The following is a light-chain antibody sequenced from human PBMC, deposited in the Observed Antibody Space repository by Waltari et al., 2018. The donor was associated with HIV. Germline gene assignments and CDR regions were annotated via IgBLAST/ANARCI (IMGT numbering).Light chain of an antibody. V-gene: IGLV3-9*01. CDR1: NIGSRS. Sequence: SYDLTQPLSVSVALGQTARITCGGDNIGSRSVHWYQRRPGQAPILVIYRDTTRPSGIPERFSGSTSGNTATLTITGAQPGDEADYYCHLWYSTTALFGGGTKLTVL. J-gene: IGLJ2*01. CDR3: HLWYSTTAL. CDR2: RDT.